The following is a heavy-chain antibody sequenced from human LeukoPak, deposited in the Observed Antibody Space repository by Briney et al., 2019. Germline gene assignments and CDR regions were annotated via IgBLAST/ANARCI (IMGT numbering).Heavy chain of an antibody. J-gene: IGHJ4*02. Sequence: PSETLSLTCTVSGASLTTHYWAWIRQPPGKGLEWIGFVSKTGNTNYNASLKSRVHISVDTSKNTLSLKLSSLTAADTAMYFCARRGAPSKFYYFDSWGQGTLVTVSS. CDR1: GASLTTHY. D-gene: IGHD1-26*01. CDR2: VSKTGNT. V-gene: IGHV4-59*08. CDR3: ARRGAPSKFYYFDS.